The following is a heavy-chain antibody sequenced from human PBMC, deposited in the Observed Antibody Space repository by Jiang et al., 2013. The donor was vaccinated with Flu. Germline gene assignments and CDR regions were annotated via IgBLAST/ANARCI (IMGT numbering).Heavy chain of an antibody. CDR3: ARGDTFELFH. V-gene: IGHV4-59*09. J-gene: IGHJ4*02. CDR2: IYSRGNT. D-gene: IGHD2-21*01. Sequence: IGNIYSRGNTTTALPQERVTISLDTSKNQFSLKLSSVTTADTAVYYCARGDTFELFHWGQGTLVTVSS.